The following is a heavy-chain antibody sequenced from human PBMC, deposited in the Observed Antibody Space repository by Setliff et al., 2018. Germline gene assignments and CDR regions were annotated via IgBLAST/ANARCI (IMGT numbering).Heavy chain of an antibody. J-gene: IGHJ3*02. CDR3: ARSPANGGHDAFDI. CDR1: GFSFRTFS. Sequence: GGSLRLSCAASGFSFRTFSMHWVRQAPGKGLEWVSSISPDSIHIYNADSVKGRFTISRDNARDSLYLHMNSLGAEDTAVYYCARSPANGGHDAFDIWGQGTMVTVSS. D-gene: IGHD6-25*01. V-gene: IGHV3-21*01. CDR2: ISPDSIHI.